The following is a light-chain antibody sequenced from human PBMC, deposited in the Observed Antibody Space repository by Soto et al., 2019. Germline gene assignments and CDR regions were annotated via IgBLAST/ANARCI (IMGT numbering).Light chain of an antibody. V-gene: IGLV2-14*03. Sequence: QSALTQPASVSGSPGQSITISCTGTSSDIGGYNYVSWYQQLPGKVPKLIIYDVSNRPSGVSDRFSGSKSGNAASLTISGLQAYDEADYYCSSYTSTSTLYVFGTGTKLTVL. CDR2: DVS. J-gene: IGLJ1*01. CDR1: SSDIGGYNY. CDR3: SSYTSTSTLYV.